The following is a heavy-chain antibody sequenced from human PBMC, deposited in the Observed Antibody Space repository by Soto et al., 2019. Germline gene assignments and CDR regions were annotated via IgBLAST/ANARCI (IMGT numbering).Heavy chain of an antibody. V-gene: IGHV3-33*01. D-gene: IGHD3-10*01. Sequence: QVQLVESGGGVVHPGSSLRLSCAASGFAFRTYGMHWVRRAPGKGLEWVAVVWYDETNKYYADSVKGRFTISRDNSKNMLFLQMHSLRADDTAVYYCARRGEVRGVRDYGMDVWGQGTTVTVSS. J-gene: IGHJ6*02. CDR2: VWYDETNK. CDR1: GFAFRTYG. CDR3: ARRGEVRGVRDYGMDV.